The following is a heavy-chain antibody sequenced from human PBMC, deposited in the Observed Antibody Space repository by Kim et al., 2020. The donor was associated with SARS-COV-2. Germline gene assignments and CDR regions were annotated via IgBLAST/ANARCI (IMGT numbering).Heavy chain of an antibody. D-gene: IGHD4-17*01. CDR3: ASGDYGNSDY. Sequence: SETLSLTCTVSGGSISSGGYYWSWIRQHPGKGLEWIGYIYYSGGTYYNPSLKSRVTISVDTSKNQFSLKLSSVTAADTAVYYCASGDYGNSDYWGQGTLVTVSS. CDR2: IYYSGGT. V-gene: IGHV4-31*03. J-gene: IGHJ4*02. CDR1: GGSISSGGYY.